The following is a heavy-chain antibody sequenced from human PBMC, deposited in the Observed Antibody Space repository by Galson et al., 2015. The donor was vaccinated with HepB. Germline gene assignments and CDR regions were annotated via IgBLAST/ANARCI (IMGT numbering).Heavy chain of an antibody. J-gene: IGHJ4*02. CDR1: GFTFSSYG. CDR2: ISYDGSNK. Sequence: SLRLSCAASGFTFSSYGMHWVRQAPGKGLEWVAVISYDGSNKYYADSVKGRFTISRDNSKNTLYLQMNSLRAEDTAVYYCACMGATNFDYWGQGTLVTVSS. D-gene: IGHD1-26*01. CDR3: ACMGATNFDY. V-gene: IGHV3-30*03.